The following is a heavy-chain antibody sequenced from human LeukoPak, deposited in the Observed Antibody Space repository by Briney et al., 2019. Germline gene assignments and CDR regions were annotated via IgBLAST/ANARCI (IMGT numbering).Heavy chain of an antibody. CDR3: ASSGSGSSDDAFDI. Sequence: SETLSLTCTVSGGSISSYYWSWIRQPPGKGLEWIGYIYYSGSTNYNPSLKSRVTISVDTSKNQFSLKLSSVTAADTAVYYCASSGSGSSDDAFDIWGQGTMVTVSS. J-gene: IGHJ3*02. CDR2: IYYSGST. V-gene: IGHV4-59*01. D-gene: IGHD3-10*01. CDR1: GGSISSYY.